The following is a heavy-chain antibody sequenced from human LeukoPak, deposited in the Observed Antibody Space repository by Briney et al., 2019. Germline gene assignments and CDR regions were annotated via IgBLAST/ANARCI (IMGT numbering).Heavy chain of an antibody. V-gene: IGHV4-39*07. Sequence: SETLSLTCTVSGGSISSSSYYWGWIRQPPGKGLEWIGSIYYSGSTNYNPSLKSRVTISVDTSKNQFSLKLSSVTAADTAVYYCARAWRGSHDAFDIWGQGTMVTVSS. CDR3: ARAWRGSHDAFDI. CDR1: GGSISSSSYY. CDR2: IYYSGST. D-gene: IGHD3-16*01. J-gene: IGHJ3*02.